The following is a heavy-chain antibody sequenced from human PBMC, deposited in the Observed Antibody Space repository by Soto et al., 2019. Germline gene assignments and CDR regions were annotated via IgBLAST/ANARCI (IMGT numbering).Heavy chain of an antibody. J-gene: IGHJ4*02. CDR2: ISGYNGDT. V-gene: IGHV1-18*01. D-gene: IGHD2-15*01. CDR3: ARADPDCSGGSCYPRLQTYLDN. CDR1: GYTFTSYG. Sequence: ASVKVSCKASGYTFTSYGISWVRQAPGPGLEWMGWISGYNGDTNYAQKLQGRVTMTTDTSTTTAYMELRSLRSDDTAVYYCARADPDCSGGSCYPRLQTYLDNWGQGTLVTVSS.